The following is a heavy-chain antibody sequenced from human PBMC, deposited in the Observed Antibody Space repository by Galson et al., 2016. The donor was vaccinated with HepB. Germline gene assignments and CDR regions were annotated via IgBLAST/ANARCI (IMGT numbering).Heavy chain of an antibody. Sequence: QSGAEVKKPGESLKISCKGSGYSFTSYWLGWVRQMPGKGLEWMGIMFPDDSDIKYSPSFQGQVTMSVDKSISTAYLQWSSLTASDTAMYFCAIRVAMAGLYGVDVWGQGTTVTVSS. CDR2: MFPDDSDI. CDR3: AIRVAMAGLYGVDV. CDR1: GYSFTSYW. D-gene: IGHD6-19*01. J-gene: IGHJ6*02. V-gene: IGHV5-51*01.